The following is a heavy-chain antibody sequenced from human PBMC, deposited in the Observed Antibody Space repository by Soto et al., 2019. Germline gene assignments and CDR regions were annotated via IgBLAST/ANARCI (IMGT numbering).Heavy chain of an antibody. CDR2: LYYSGIV. V-gene: IGHV4-61*01. J-gene: IGHJ4*02. CDR3: ARLDLTYYLDY. CDR1: GESVNSRNCY. Sequence: ETLSLTCTVSGESVNSRNCYLSWIRLPPGKGLEWIGYLYYSGIVNYNPSLKSRVTISADTSKNQFSLKLNSVTAADTAVYYCARLDLTYYLDYWGQGTLVTVYS. D-gene: IGHD3-3*01.